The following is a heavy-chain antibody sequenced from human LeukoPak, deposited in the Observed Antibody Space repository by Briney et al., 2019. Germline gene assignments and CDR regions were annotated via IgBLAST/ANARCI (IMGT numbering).Heavy chain of an antibody. CDR3: ATGLGHYYDY. CDR1: GIGFYNYW. V-gene: IGHV3-74*01. D-gene: IGHD2-8*02. CDR2: VTSDGSDT. Sequence: GGSLRLSCAASGIGFYNYWMHWVRQAPGKGLDWLSRVTSDGSDTVYADSVKGRFTISRDNARTTVYLQMSSLRLDDTATYYCATGLGHYYDYWGQGSLVTVSS. J-gene: IGHJ4*02.